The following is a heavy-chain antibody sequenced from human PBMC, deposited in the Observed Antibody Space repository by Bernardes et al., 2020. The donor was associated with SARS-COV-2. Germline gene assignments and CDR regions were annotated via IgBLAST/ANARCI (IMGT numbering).Heavy chain of an antibody. Sequence: SETLSLTCTVSGGSISSISYYWGWVRQPPGRGLEWIGSIHYSGSTYYNPSLKSRVTISVDTSKNQFSMKLSSVTAADTAVYYCARHARITMFGVVIIPSWFDPGGQGTLVTVSS. V-gene: IGHV4-39*01. J-gene: IGHJ5*02. D-gene: IGHD3-3*01. CDR3: ARHARITMFGVVIIPSWFDP. CDR1: GGSISSISYY. CDR2: IHYSGST.